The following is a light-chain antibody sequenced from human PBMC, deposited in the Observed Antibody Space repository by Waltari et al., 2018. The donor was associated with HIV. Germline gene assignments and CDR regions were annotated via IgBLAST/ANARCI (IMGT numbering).Light chain of an antibody. V-gene: IGLV7-43*01. CDR1: TGAVTNGYF. J-gene: IGLJ1*01. CDR3: LLYYGGANYV. Sequence: QTVVTQEPSLTVSPGGTVTLTCGSSTGAVTNGYFPNWFQQNPGQAPRALIDSTSNNHSWTPARFSGSRLGGKAALTLSGVQREDEAEYYGLLYYGGANYVFGTGTKVTVL. CDR2: STS.